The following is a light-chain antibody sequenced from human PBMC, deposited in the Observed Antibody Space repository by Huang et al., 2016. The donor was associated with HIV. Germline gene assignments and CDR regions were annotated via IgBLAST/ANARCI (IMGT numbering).Light chain of an antibody. J-gene: IGKJ2*01. CDR3: QQYYIYPHA. CDR1: QGISSY. V-gene: IGKV1-8*01. CDR2: SAS. Sequence: AIRMTQSPSSLSASTGDRVTITCRASQGISSYLAWYQQKPGKAPKLLISSASTLQGGVPSRFRGSGFGTEFTLTISSLQSEDLGTYYCQQYYIYPHAFGQGTKLEI.